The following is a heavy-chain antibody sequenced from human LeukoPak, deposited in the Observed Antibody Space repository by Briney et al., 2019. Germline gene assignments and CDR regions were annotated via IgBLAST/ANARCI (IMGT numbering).Heavy chain of an antibody. D-gene: IGHD3-9*01. CDR1: GGSFSGYY. Sequence: SETLSLTCAVSGGSFSGYYWSWIRQPPGKGLEWVGDINHSGSTNYNPSLKSRVTISVDTSRTQSSLELSSVTAADTAVYYCSRALDILTGTFDYWGQGTLVTVSS. CDR2: INHSGST. J-gene: IGHJ4*02. CDR3: SRALDILTGTFDY. V-gene: IGHV4-34*01.